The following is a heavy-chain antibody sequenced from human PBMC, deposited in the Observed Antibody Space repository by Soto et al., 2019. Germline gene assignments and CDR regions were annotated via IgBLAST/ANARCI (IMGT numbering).Heavy chain of an antibody. Sequence: PSETLSLTCTVSGGSISSSSYYWGWIRQPPGKGLEWIGSIYYSGSTYYNPSLKSRVTISVDTSKNQFSLKLSSVTAADTAVYYCARQVVAYCSGASCYSPNRHWFDPWGQVTLVT. CDR3: ARQVVAYCSGASCYSPNRHWFDP. CDR2: IYYSGST. V-gene: IGHV4-39*01. D-gene: IGHD2-15*01. CDR1: GGSISSSSYY. J-gene: IGHJ5*02.